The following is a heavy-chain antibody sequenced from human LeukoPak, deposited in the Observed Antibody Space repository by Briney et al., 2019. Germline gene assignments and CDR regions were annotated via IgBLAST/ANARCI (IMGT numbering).Heavy chain of an antibody. V-gene: IGHV4-4*07. Sequence: SDTLSLTCTVPGVSITSYYCSWIRQPAGKGLEWLGRIYTSGSTNYNPSLKSRVTMSVDTSKNQFSLKLSSVTGADTAVYYCARVSPTLGTGKWDWFDPWGQGTLVTVSS. J-gene: IGHJ5*02. D-gene: IGHD1-1*01. CDR2: IYTSGST. CDR3: ARVSPTLGTGKWDWFDP. CDR1: GVSITSYY.